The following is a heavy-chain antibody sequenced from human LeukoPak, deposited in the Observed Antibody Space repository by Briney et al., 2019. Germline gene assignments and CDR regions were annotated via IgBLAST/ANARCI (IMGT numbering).Heavy chain of an antibody. Sequence: GGSLRLSCAASGFTVSSNYMSWVRQAPGKGLEWVSVIYSGGSTYYADSVKGIFTISRDNSKNTLYLQMNSLRAEDTAVYYCARDHRYYYGSGSYFHDWFDPWGQGTLVTVSS. CDR1: GFTVSSNY. J-gene: IGHJ5*02. V-gene: IGHV3-66*01. CDR3: ARDHRYYYGSGSYFHDWFDP. CDR2: IYSGGST. D-gene: IGHD3-10*01.